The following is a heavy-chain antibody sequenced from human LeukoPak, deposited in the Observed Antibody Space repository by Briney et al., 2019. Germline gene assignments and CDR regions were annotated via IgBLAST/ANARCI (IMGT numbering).Heavy chain of an antibody. CDR2: INHSGST. CDR1: GGSFSGYY. CDR3: ARGRIMITFGGVIVPRGFDY. J-gene: IGHJ4*02. V-gene: IGHV4-34*01. D-gene: IGHD3-16*02. Sequence: PSETLSLTCAVYGGSFSGYYWSWIRQPPGKGLEWIGEINHSGSTNYNPSLKSRVTISVDTSKNQFSLKLSSVTAADTAVYYCARGRIMITFGGVIVPRGFDYWGQGTLVTVSS.